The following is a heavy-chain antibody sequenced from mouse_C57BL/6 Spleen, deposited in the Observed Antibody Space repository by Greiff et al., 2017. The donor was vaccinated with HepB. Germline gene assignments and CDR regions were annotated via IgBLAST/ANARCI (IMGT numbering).Heavy chain of an antibody. Sequence: QVQLQQPGTELVKPGASVKLSCKASGYTFTSYWMHWVKQRPGKGLEWIGNINPSNGGTKYNEKFKSKATLTVEKSSSTAYMQLSSLTSEDSAVYYCSSDYDWRAYWGQGTLVTVSA. CDR1: GYTFTSYW. CDR2: INPSNGGT. D-gene: IGHD2-4*01. J-gene: IGHJ3*01. CDR3: SSDYDWRAY. V-gene: IGHV1-53*01.